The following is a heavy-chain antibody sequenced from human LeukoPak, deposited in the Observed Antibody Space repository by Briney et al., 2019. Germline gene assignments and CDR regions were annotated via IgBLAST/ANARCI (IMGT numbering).Heavy chain of an antibody. CDR1: GYNFTSYW. J-gene: IGHJ4*02. CDR3: ATRSDGYSQFDF. V-gene: IGHV5-51*01. D-gene: IGHD5-24*01. Sequence: GESLEISCKASGYNFTSYWIGWVRQMPGKGLELMGIIYPGDSDTRYSPSFQGQVTISADKSVSTAYPQWSSLKASDSAIYYCATRSDGYSQFDFWGQGTLVTVSS. CDR2: IYPGDSDT.